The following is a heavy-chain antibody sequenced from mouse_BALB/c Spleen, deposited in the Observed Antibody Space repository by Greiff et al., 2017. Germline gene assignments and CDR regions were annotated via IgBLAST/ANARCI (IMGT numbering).Heavy chain of an antibody. CDR2: ISYSGST. CDR1: GYSITSDYA. Sequence: EVQGVESGPGLVKPSQSLSLTCTVTGYSITSDYAWNWIRQFPGNKLEWMGYISYSGSTSYNPSLKSRISITRDTSKNQFFLQLNSVTTEDTATYYCARGSCERGDYWGQGTTLTVSA. V-gene: IGHV3-2*02. J-gene: IGHJ2*01. CDR3: ARGSCERGDY.